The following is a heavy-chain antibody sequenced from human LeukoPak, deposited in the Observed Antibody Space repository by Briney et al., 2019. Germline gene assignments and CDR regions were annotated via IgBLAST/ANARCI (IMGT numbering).Heavy chain of an antibody. CDR1: GGSISSYY. Sequence: SETLSLTCTVSGGSISSYYWSWIRQPPGKGLEWIGYIYYSGSTNYNPSLESRVTISVDTSKSHFSLKLSSVTAADTAVYYCARRAIGSGYDSLAFDIWGQGTMVIVSS. CDR3: ARRAIGSGYDSLAFDI. D-gene: IGHD5-12*01. CDR2: IYYSGST. J-gene: IGHJ3*02. V-gene: IGHV4-59*08.